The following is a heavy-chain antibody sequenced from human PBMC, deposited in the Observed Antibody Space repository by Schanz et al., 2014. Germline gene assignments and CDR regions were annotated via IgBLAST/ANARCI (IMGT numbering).Heavy chain of an antibody. CDR3: ARGRSLGWCDY. J-gene: IGHJ4*02. D-gene: IGHD2-21*01. V-gene: IGHV3-33*08. Sequence: QVQLVESGGGMVQPGRSLRLSCAASGFTFSSNAMCWVRQAPGKGLEWVAVVCYDGSKKYYADSVKGRFTISRDNAKNSLYLQMHSLRAEDTAVYYCARGRSLGWCDYWGQGTLVTVSS. CDR1: GFTFSSNA. CDR2: VCYDGSKK.